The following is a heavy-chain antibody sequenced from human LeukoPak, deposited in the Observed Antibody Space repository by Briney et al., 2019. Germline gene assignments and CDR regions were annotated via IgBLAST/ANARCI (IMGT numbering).Heavy chain of an antibody. CDR2: INYDGTTT. J-gene: IGHJ4*02. D-gene: IGHD5-12*01. CDR1: GFNFSSYW. CDR3: GRGRLRGYSGYVIDY. V-gene: IGHV3-74*01. Sequence: PGGSLRLSCAASGFNFSSYWMHWVRQAPGKGLVWISRINYDGTTTSYADSVKGRFTISRDNAKNTLYLQMNSLRAEDTAAFYCGRGRLRGYSGYVIDYWGQGTPITVSS.